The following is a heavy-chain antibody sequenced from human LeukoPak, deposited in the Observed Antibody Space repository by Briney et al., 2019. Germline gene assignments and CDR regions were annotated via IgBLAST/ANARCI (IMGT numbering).Heavy chain of an antibody. CDR1: GFTFSDYY. J-gene: IGHJ3*02. V-gene: IGHV3-11*04. CDR2: ISSSGSTI. D-gene: IGHD2-2*02. Sequence: GGSLRLSCAASGFTFSDYYMSWIRQAPGKGLEWVSYISSSGSTIYYADSVKGRFTISRDNAKNSLYLQMNSLRAEDTAVYYCARDKVPAAISPPYDAFDIWGQGTMVTVSS. CDR3: ARDKVPAAISPPYDAFDI.